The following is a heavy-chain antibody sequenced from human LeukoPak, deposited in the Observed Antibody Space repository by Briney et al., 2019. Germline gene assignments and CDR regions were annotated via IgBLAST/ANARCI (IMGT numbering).Heavy chain of an antibody. D-gene: IGHD3-22*01. J-gene: IGHJ4*02. Sequence: GGSLRLSCAASGFTFSSYAMSWVRQAPGEGLEWVSAITDSGGSTYYSDSVKGRFTISRDNSKNTLYLQMNTLRAEDTAIYYCAKGSSGTRPYYFDYWGQGTLVTVSS. CDR1: GFTFSSYA. CDR2: ITDSGGST. CDR3: AKGSSGTRPYYFDY. V-gene: IGHV3-23*01.